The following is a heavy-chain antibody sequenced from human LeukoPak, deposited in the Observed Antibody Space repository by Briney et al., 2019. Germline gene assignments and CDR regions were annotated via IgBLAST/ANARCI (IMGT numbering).Heavy chain of an antibody. V-gene: IGHV1-2*02. CDR2: INPNSGGT. D-gene: IGHD2-2*02. CDR1: GYTLTELS. CDR3: ARDPVPAAILDNWFDP. Sequence: GASVKVSCKVSGYTLTELSMHWVRQAPGQGLEWMGWINPNSGGTNYAQKFQGRVTMTRDTSISTAYMELSRLRSDDTAVYYCARDPVPAAILDNWFDPWGQGTLVTVSS. J-gene: IGHJ5*02.